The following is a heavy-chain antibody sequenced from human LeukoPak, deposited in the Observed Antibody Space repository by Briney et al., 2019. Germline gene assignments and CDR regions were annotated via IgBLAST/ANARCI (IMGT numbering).Heavy chain of an antibody. D-gene: IGHD3-3*01. CDR2: IYHSGGT. CDR3: ARITVFGVVIAFDI. J-gene: IGHJ3*02. Sequence: SETLSLTCTVSGYSISSGYYWGWIRQPPGKGLGWIGSIYHSGGTYYNPSLKSRVTISVDRSKNQFSLKLSSVTAADTAVYYCARITVFGVVIAFDIWGQGTMVTVSS. CDR1: GYSISSGYY. V-gene: IGHV4-38-2*02.